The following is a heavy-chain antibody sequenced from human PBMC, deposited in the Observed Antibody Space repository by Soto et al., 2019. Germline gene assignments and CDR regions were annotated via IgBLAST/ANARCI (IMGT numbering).Heavy chain of an antibody. CDR1: GYSFTSYY. D-gene: IGHD3-3*01. CDR3: ARASGLRFLEWLSYQYNWFDP. CDR2: INPSGGST. Sequence: ASVKVSCKASGYSFTSYYMHLVRQAPGQGLEWMGIINPSGGSTSYAQKFQGRVTMTRDTSTSTVYMELSSLRSEDTAVYYCARASGLRFLEWLSYQYNWFDPWGQGTLVTVSS. V-gene: IGHV1-46*01. J-gene: IGHJ5*02.